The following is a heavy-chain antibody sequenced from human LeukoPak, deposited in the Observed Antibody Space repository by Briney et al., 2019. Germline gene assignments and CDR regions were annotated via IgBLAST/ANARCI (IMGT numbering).Heavy chain of an antibody. D-gene: IGHD2/OR15-2a*01. CDR2: ISYSRST. J-gene: IGHJ4*02. CDR1: GGSISSYY. CDR3: AGHHPRNTVDF. Sequence: SETLSLTCTVSGGSISSYYWSWIRQPPGKGLEWIGYISYSRSTNYNPSLKSRVTISLDTSKNQFSLKLSSVTAADTAVYYCAGHHPRNTVDFWGQGTLVTVSS. V-gene: IGHV4-59*08.